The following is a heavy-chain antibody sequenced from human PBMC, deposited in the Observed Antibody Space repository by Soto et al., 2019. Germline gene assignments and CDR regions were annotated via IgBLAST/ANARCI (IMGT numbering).Heavy chain of an antibody. CDR3: ARRLTGDIGRGMDV. J-gene: IGHJ6*02. CDR2: IFPDDSDI. Sequence: GESLKISCQASGYSFTRYWIGWVRQMPGKGLELMGIIFPDDSDIRYSPSFQGQVTIAADKSINTAYLQWSTLKASDSAMYYCARRLTGDIGRGMDVWGQGTTVTVSS. V-gene: IGHV5-51*01. CDR1: GYSFTRYW. D-gene: IGHD7-27*01.